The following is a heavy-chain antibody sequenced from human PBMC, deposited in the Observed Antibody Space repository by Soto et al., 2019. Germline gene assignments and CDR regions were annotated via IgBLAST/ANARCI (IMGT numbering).Heavy chain of an antibody. J-gene: IGHJ4*02. CDR3: ARDRRTSGPFDS. CDR1: GFAFNTYW. D-gene: IGHD2-2*01. Sequence: GGSLRLSCAASGFAFNTYWMSWVRQVPGKGLEWVAIISHDGRDKHYLDSVKGRFTIARDNAENSLFLQMNSLRADDTSVYYCARDRRTSGPFDSWGQGTLVTVSS. CDR2: ISHDGRDK. V-gene: IGHV3-7*01.